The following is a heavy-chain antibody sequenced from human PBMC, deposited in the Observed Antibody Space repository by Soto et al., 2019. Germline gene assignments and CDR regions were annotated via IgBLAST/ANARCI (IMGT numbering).Heavy chain of an antibody. CDR1: GGSINHYY. CDR3: ARGPGGFGDFSLDY. CDR2: IYSGGST. V-gene: IGHV4-4*07. J-gene: IGHJ4*02. D-gene: IGHD3-10*01. Sequence: SETLSLTCAVSGGSINHYYWSWIRQPAGKGLEWIGRIYSGGSTNYNPSLKSRVTMSVDTSKNQFSLNLNSVTAADTAIYFCARGPGGFGDFSLDYWGQGTLVTVSS.